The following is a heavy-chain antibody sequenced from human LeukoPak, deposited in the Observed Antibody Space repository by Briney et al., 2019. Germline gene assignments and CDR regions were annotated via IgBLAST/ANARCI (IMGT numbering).Heavy chain of an antibody. J-gene: IGHJ6*03. CDR1: GGSFSGYY. Sequence: SETLSLTCAVYGGSFSGYYWSWLRQPPGKGREWGGEINNRGNTNSNPSLKRRVTMSVATSKIQFSLKLSSLTAADTAMYYCARREPHGDYGGKIRYYYYMDVWGKGTTITISS. CDR2: INNRGNT. D-gene: IGHD4-23*01. V-gene: IGHV4-34*01. CDR3: ARREPHGDYGGKIRYYYYMDV.